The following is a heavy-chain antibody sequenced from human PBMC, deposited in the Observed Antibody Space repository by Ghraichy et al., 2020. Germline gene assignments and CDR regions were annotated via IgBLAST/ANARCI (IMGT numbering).Heavy chain of an antibody. J-gene: IGHJ4*02. CDR1: GSTFSPYW. D-gene: IGHD1-1*01. CDR2: ISSDGSLT. CDR3: AKEGNWNLDY. Sequence: GSLRLSCAASGSTFSPYWMHWVRQAPGKGLVWVSRISSDGSLTHYADSVKGRVTISRDNAKKTLYLQMNSLRAEDTAVYYCAKEGNWNLDYWGQGTLVTVSS. V-gene: IGHV3-74*01.